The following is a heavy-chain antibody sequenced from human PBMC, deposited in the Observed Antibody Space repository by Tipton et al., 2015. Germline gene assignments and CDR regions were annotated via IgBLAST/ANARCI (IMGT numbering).Heavy chain of an antibody. V-gene: IGHV3-74*01. CDR2: INPDGTYT. D-gene: IGHD4-11*01. CDR3: VRGSNDYLGVDY. CDR1: GFTFSTYW. J-gene: IGHJ4*02. Sequence: SLRLSCAASGFTFSTYWMHWVRQAPGKGLVWVSRINPDGTYTNYVGSVKGRFTISRDNAKNTLHLQMNSLGAEDTAVYYCVRGSNDYLGVDYWGQGTLVTVSS.